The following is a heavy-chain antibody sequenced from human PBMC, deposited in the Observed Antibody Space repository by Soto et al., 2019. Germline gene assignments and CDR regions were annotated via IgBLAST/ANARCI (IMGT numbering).Heavy chain of an antibody. CDR2: IYYSGST. J-gene: IGHJ5*02. CDR3: ARGVGYDFWSGYPNPIWFDP. V-gene: IGHV4-59*01. CDR1: GGSISSYY. D-gene: IGHD3-3*01. Sequence: SETLSLTCTVSGGSISSYYWSWIRQPPGKGLEWIGYIYYSGSTNYNPSRKSRVTISVDTSKNQFSLKLSSVTAADTAVYYCARGVGYDFWSGYPNPIWFDPWGQGTLVTVSS.